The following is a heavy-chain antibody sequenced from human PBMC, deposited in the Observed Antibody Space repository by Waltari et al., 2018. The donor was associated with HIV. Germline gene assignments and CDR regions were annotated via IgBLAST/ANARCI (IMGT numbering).Heavy chain of an antibody. Sequence: QVQLVQSGAEVKKSGASMKVSCKASGYTFDGDTMHWVQQAPGQGLEWMGWINAIRGYPNFAQKLQGRVPITREWSICRVYMELMNLISDDTAVYYGARESGYQLVRWLDPWGQGTRVTVSS. CDR3: ARESGYQLVRWLDP. D-gene: IGHD2-2*01. V-gene: IGHV1-2*02. J-gene: IGHJ5*02. CDR2: INAIRGYP. CDR1: GYTFDGDT.